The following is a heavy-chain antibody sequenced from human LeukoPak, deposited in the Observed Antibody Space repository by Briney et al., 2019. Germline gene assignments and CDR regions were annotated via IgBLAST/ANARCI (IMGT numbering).Heavy chain of an antibody. D-gene: IGHD6-19*01. CDR2: INWNGDST. V-gene: IGHV3-20*01. J-gene: IGHJ3*02. CDR1: GFTFSNYN. CDR3: ARLRHSSGWYKAFDI. Sequence: GGSLRLSCAASGFTFSNYNFNWVRQVPGKGLEWVSGINWNGDSTVYAESVKGRFTISRDNVKNSLYLQMNSLRAEDTALYHCARLRHSSGWYKAFDIWGQGTMVTVSS.